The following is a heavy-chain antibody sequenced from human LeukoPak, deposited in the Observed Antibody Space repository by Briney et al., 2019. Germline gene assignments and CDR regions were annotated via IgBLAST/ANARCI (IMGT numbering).Heavy chain of an antibody. CDR1: GDSIRSGGYY. CDR2: IYHSGST. CDR3: ARDYCTTTSCQRFDY. D-gene: IGHD2-2*01. V-gene: IGHV4-30-2*01. Sequence: SETLSLTCTVSGDSIRSGGYYWSWIRQPPGKGLEWIGYIYHSGSTYYNPSLRSRITISVDRSKNQFSLKLDSVTAADTAVYYCARDYCTTTSCQRFDYWGQGILVTVPS. J-gene: IGHJ4*02.